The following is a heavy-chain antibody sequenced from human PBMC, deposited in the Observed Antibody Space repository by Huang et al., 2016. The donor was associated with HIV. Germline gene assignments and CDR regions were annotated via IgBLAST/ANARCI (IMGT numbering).Heavy chain of an antibody. J-gene: IGHJ5*02. CDR1: GGSISSYY. CDR2: MYYSGIT. V-gene: IGHV4-59*01. Sequence: QVQLQESGPGLVKPSETLSLTCTVSGGSISSYYWSWIRQPPGKGLEWIGYMYYSGITNYNPSLKSRVTISVDTSKNQFSLKLSSVTAADTAVYYCARSHSIHWGFNWFDPWGQGTLVTVSS. CDR3: ARSHSIHWGFNWFDP. D-gene: IGHD7-27*01.